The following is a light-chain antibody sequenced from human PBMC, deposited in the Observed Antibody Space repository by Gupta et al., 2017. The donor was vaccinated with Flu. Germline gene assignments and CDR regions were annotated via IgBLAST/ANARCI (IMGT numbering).Light chain of an antibody. CDR1: NIGSKS. CDR3: QVWDSSSDHPV. J-gene: IGLJ2*01. CDR2: DNN. V-gene: IGLV3-21*02. Sequence: SYVLPQPPSVSVAPGQTARITCGGNNIGSKSVHWYQQKPGQAPVLVLYDNNDRPSGIPERFSGSNSGNTATLTISRVEAGGEADYYCQVWDSSSDHPVFGGGTKLTVL.